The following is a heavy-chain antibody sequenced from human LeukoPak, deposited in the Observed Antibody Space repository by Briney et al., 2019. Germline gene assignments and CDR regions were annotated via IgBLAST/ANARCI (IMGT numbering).Heavy chain of an antibody. CDR3: TRGLVV. J-gene: IGHJ4*02. Sequence: GGSLRLSCAASGFTFSEFEMNWVRQAPGKGLEWVSDISSGGTTIFYADSVKGRFTISRDNAKSSLYLQMNSLRDEDTAIYYCTRGLVVWGQGALVTVSS. V-gene: IGHV3-48*03. CDR1: GFTFSEFE. D-gene: IGHD2-2*01. CDR2: ISSGGTTI.